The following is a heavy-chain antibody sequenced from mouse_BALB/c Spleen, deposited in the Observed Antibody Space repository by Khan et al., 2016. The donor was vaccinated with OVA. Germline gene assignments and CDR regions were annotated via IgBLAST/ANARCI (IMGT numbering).Heavy chain of an antibody. CDR2: ISSYYGVT. V-gene: IGHV1S137*01. CDR1: GYTFTDYA. D-gene: IGHD2-3*01. J-gene: IGHJ3*01. CDR3: ARDGKFAY. Sequence: QVQLQQSGAELVRPGVSLKISCKGSGYTFTDYAMHWVKQSHAKSLEWIGVISSYYGVTDYNQKFKGKATMTVDRSSSPAYMALARLTSEDSAIYYCARDGKFAYWGQSTLVTVSA.